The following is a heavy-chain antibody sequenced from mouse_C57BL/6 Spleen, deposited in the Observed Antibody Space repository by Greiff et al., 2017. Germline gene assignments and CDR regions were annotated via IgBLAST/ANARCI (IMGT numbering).Heavy chain of an antibody. CDR3: AIHVYYGSSYWYFDV. Sequence: EVHLVESGGGLVKPGGSLKLSCAASGFTFSSYTMSWVRQTPEKRLEWVATISGGGGNTYYPDSVKGRFTISRDNAKNTLYLQMSSLRSEDTALYYCAIHVYYGSSYWYFDVGGTGTTVTVSS. V-gene: IGHV5-9*01. CDR2: ISGGGGNT. D-gene: IGHD1-1*01. CDR1: GFTFSSYT. J-gene: IGHJ1*03.